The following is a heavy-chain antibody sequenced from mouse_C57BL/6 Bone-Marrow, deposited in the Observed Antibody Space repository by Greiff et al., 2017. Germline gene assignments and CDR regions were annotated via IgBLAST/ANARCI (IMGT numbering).Heavy chain of an antibody. CDR1: GFNIKDDD. J-gene: IGHJ2*01. CDR2: IDPENGDT. Sequence: VQLQQSGAELVRPGASVKLSCTASGFNIKDDDMHWVKQRPEQGLEWIGWIDPENGDTEYASKFQGKATITADTSSNTAYLQLRSLTSEDTAVYYCTTGNFDYWGQGTTLTVSS. V-gene: IGHV14-4*01. CDR3: TTGNFDY.